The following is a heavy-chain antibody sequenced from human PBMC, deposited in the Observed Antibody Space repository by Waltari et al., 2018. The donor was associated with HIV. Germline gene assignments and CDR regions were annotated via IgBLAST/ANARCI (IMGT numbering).Heavy chain of an antibody. V-gene: IGHV3-48*01. J-gene: IGHJ6*02. D-gene: IGHD6-13*01. CDR3: ARDRGYSSTHYGMDV. Sequence: EVQLVESGGGLVQPVGSLRLSCAVSGFTFSSYSMNWVRQAPGKGREWVSYIISSSSTIYYADSVKGRFTISRDNAKNSLYLQMNSLRAEDTAVYYCARDRGYSSTHYGMDVWGQGTTVTVSS. CDR1: GFTFSSYS. CDR2: IISSSSTI.